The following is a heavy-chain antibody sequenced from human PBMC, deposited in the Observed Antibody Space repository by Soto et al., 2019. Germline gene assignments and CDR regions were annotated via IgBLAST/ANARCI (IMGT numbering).Heavy chain of an antibody. Sequence: GGSMKLCCSASGFTFSRSSMHWVRQAPGKGLEFVSAVNNNGAFTYYADPVRGRLTISRDNSKNTLYLQMSSLRPEDTALYYCVKGGLQSSYVMDVWGLGTTVTVSS. CDR3: VKGGLQSSYVMDV. V-gene: IGHV3-64D*08. CDR2: VNNNGAFT. J-gene: IGHJ6*02. D-gene: IGHD1-1*01. CDR1: GFTFSRSS.